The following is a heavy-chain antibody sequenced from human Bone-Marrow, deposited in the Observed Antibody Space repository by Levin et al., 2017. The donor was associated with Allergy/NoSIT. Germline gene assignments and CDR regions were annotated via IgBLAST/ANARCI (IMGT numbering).Heavy chain of an antibody. V-gene: IGHV3-53*01. CDR1: DFTVRTNY. J-gene: IGHJ4*02. D-gene: IGHD3-10*01. CDR2: IYGGNST. Sequence: PGGSLRLSCAASDFTVRTNYVSWVRQASGKGLEWVSVIYGGNSTYYADSVKGRFTVSRDTSHNTVYLQMRSLRAEDTGVYYCATARVPTPGYFDSWDQGVLVTVSP. CDR3: ATARVPTPGYFDS.